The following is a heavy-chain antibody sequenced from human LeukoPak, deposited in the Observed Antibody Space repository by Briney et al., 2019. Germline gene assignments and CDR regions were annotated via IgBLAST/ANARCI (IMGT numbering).Heavy chain of an antibody. V-gene: IGHV4-59*12. Sequence: PSETLSLTCTVSVGSISTYYWNWIRQPPGKGLEWIGYVYYSGRTNYNPSLKSRVTISIDTSKSQFSLKLSSVTAADTAVYYCARVGHPTQRRVLSAVTIPTAGAFDIWGQGTLVTVSS. D-gene: IGHD4-17*01. CDR1: VGSISTYY. J-gene: IGHJ3*02. CDR3: ARVGHPTQRRVLSAVTIPTAGAFDI. CDR2: VYYSGRT.